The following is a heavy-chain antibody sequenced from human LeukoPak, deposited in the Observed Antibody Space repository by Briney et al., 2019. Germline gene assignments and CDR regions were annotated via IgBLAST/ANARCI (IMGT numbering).Heavy chain of an antibody. CDR1: GFTFSDFY. J-gene: IGHJ4*02. Sequence: GGSLRLSCAASGFTFSDFYMSWIRQAPGKGLEWVSYISSSSSYTNYADSVKGRFTISRDNAKNSLYLQMNSLRAEDTAVYYCARGGIDYGSGSYLPFDYWGQGTLVTVSS. CDR3: ARGGIDYGSGSYLPFDY. D-gene: IGHD3-10*01. CDR2: ISSSSSYT. V-gene: IGHV3-11*05.